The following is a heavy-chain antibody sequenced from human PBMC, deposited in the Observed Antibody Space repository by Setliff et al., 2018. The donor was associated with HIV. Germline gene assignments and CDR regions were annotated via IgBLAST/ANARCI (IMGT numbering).Heavy chain of an antibody. CDR2: ISGYSGHT. J-gene: IGHJ1*01. Sequence: ASVKVSCKASGYTFSDYDVAWVRQAPGQGLEWMGWISGYSGHTSYAQKFQGRVTMTEDTSTDTAYMEMSSLRSEDTAVYYCAIGLSDYYGSGPTNWGPGTLVTVSS. CDR1: GYTFSDYD. D-gene: IGHD3-10*01. V-gene: IGHV1-18*01. CDR3: AIGLSDYYGSGPTN.